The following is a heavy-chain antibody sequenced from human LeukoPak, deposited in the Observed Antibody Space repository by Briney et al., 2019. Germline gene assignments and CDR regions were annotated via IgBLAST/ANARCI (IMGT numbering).Heavy chain of an antibody. V-gene: IGHV6-1*01. CDR2: TYYRSKWYI. CDR3: TEGGLVRGVTHWFAP. CDR1: GDNVSSYSAG. D-gene: IGHD3-10*01. Sequence: SQTLSLTCAISGDNVSSYSAGWNWIRQSPSRGLERLGRTYYRSKWYIDYAVSVKSRITINPDTSKNQFSLQLDSVTPEDTAVYYCTEGGLVRGVTHWFAPWSQGTLVTVSS. J-gene: IGHJ5*02.